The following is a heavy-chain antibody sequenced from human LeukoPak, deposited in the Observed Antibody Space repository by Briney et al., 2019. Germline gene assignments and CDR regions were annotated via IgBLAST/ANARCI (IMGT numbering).Heavy chain of an antibody. J-gene: IGHJ5*02. CDR2: ISAYNGNT. V-gene: IGHV1-18*01. CDR1: RYTFTSYG. D-gene: IGHD2-15*01. Sequence: EASVKVSCKASRYTFTSYGLSWVRQAPGQGLEWMGWISAYNGNTNYAQKLQGRVTMTTDTSTSTAYMELRSLRSDDTPVYYCARANVGVPSSYCSGGCCSNWFYPWGQGTLVTVSS. CDR3: ARANVGVPSSYCSGGCCSNWFYP.